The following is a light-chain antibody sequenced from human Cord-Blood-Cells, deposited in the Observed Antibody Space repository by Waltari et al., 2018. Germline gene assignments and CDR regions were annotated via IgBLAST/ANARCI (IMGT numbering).Light chain of an antibody. CDR2: DVS. CDR3: SSYTSSSTWV. CDR1: SSDVGGYNY. V-gene: IGLV2-14*01. J-gene: IGLJ3*02. Sequence: QSALTQPASVSGSPGQSITISCTGTSSDVGGYNYVSWYQQHPGKAPKLMIYDVSNRPSVVSNRFSGSKSGNTASLNISGLQAEDEADYYCSSYTSSSTWVFGGGTKLTVL.